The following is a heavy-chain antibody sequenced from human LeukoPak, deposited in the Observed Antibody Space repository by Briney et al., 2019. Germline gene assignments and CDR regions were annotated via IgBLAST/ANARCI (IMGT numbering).Heavy chain of an antibody. Sequence: PSETLSLTCAVSGGSFSGHYWNWIRQPPGKGLEWIGEINHGGSTNYNPSLKSRVTISVDTSQNQFSLRLSSVTAADTAVYYCARGRYVTARGGAAAGFLDYWGQGTLVTVST. V-gene: IGHV4-34*01. CDR2: INHGGST. CDR1: GGSFSGHY. D-gene: IGHD6-13*01. J-gene: IGHJ4*02. CDR3: ARGRYVTARGGAAAGFLDY.